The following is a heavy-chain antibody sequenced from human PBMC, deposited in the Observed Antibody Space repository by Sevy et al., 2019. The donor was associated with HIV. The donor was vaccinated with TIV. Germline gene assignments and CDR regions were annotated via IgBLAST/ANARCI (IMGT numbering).Heavy chain of an antibody. Sequence: GGSLRLSCTASGFTFGDYAMSWFRQAPGKGLEWVGFIRSKAYAGTAEYAASVKGRFTISRDDSKSIAYLQMNSLKTEDTAVYYCTRDRDRRYYDSSGYPAYYYGMDVWGQGTTVTVSS. CDR1: GFTFGDYA. CDR3: TRDRDRRYYDSSGYPAYYYGMDV. V-gene: IGHV3-49*03. CDR2: IRSKAYAGTA. J-gene: IGHJ6*02. D-gene: IGHD3-22*01.